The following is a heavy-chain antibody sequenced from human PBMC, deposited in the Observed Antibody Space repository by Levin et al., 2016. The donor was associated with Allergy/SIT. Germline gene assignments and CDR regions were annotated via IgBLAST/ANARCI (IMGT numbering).Heavy chain of an antibody. CDR2: IRSRVNNYAT. V-gene: IGHV3-73*01. J-gene: IGHJ6*02. CDR1: GFSFSGSA. Sequence: GESLKISCAASGFSFSGSAMHWVRQASGKGLEWVGRIRSRVNNYATEYAASVRGRFTISRDDSKNTAYLQMSSLQTEDTAVYYCTRLRYSSTWEGMDVWGQGTTVTVSS. D-gene: IGHD6-13*01. CDR3: TRLRYSSTWEGMDV.